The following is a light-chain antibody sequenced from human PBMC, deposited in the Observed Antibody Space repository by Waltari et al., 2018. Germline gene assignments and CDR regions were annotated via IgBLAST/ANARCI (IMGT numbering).Light chain of an antibody. CDR3: QSWVGKVV. CDR1: NLGEKF. J-gene: IGLJ2*01. Sequence: YDLTQPPSVSVSPGQTATITCYGDNLGEKFVSWYQQRPGQSPFLVIYQDFKRHSGIPDRFADSNAGNTATLTISGAQAMDEADFYCQSWVGKVVFGGGTKLTV. CDR2: QDF. V-gene: IGLV3-1*01.